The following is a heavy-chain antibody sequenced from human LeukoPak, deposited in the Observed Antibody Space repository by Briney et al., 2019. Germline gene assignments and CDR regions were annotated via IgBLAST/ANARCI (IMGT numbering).Heavy chain of an antibody. D-gene: IGHD3/OR15-3a*01. V-gene: IGHV3-7*01. Sequence: PGGSLRLSCAASGFTFSSYWMSWGRQAPGKGREWVANIKQDGSEKYYVDSVKGRFTISRDNAKNSLYLQMNSLRAEDTAVYYCARDSGFSGTQRGEYWGQGTLVTVSS. J-gene: IGHJ4*02. CDR3: ARDSGFSGTQRGEY. CDR1: GFTFSSYW. CDR2: IKQDGSEK.